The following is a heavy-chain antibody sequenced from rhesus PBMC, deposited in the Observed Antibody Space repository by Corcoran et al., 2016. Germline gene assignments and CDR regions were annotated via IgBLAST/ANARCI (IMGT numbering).Heavy chain of an antibody. Sequence: QVQLKESGPGLVKPSETLSLTCTVSGDSIISGYAWSWIREPPGKGLEWIGYIGGHNNPSLKGRVTISKDTSKNQFSLNLTSVTAADTAVYYCASGLNYGAPNFGLDSWGQGVVVTVSS. V-gene: IGHV4-127*01. CDR3: ASGLNYGAPNFGLDS. CDR1: GDSIISGYA. J-gene: IGHJ6*01. D-gene: IGHD1-26*01. CDR2: IGG.